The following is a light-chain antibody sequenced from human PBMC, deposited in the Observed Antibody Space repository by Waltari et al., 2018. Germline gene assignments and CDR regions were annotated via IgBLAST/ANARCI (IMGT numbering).Light chain of an antibody. J-gene: IGKJ4*01. V-gene: IGKV3-11*01. CDR2: DAS. CDR3: QERSNWPRGS. Sequence: EIVMTQSPATLSLSPVESATLSCRASQSVSTYLAWYQHKPGQAPRLLIYDASNRAAGIPARFVGSGSGTDFTLTISRLEPEDFAVYYCQERSNWPRGSFGGGTKVEIK. CDR1: QSVSTY.